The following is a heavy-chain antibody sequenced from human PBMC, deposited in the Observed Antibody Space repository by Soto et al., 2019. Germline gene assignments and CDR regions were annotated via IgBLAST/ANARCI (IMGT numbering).Heavy chain of an antibody. J-gene: IGHJ6*02. CDR3: TSVRGGYYYAMDV. D-gene: IGHD3-10*02. V-gene: IGHV4-34*01. Sequence: SETLSLTCAVYGSSFSGYYWSWVRQPPGKGLEWIGEIYHSGSTNYNPSLKSRVTISVDKSKNQFSLKLSSVTAADTAVYYCTSVRGGYYYAMDVWGQGTTVTVSS. CDR2: IYHSGST. CDR1: GSSFSGYY.